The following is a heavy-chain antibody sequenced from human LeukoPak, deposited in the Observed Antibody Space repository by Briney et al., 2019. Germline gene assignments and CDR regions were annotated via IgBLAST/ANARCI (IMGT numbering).Heavy chain of an antibody. D-gene: IGHD3-10*01. CDR1: GFTVSSNY. Sequence: PGGSLRLSCAASGFTVSSNYMSWVRQAPGKGLEWVSFIYSGGKTYYADSVKGRFIISRDNSKKTLYLQMNSLRAEEPAVYSCAGSGSYPYYFDYWGQGTLVTVSS. V-gene: IGHV3-66*01. CDR2: IYSGGKT. J-gene: IGHJ4*02. CDR3: AGSGSYPYYFDY.